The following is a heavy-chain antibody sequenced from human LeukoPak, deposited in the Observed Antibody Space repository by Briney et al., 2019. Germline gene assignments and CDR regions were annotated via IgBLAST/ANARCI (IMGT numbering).Heavy chain of an antibody. J-gene: IGHJ4*02. CDR3: ARDTLDYFDY. V-gene: IGHV4-59*01. CDR1: GGSITGYY. CDR2: IYYTGST. Sequence: PSETLSLTCTVSGGSITGYYWSWIRQPPGKGLEWIAYIYYTGSTNYNPSLKSRVTISVDTSKNQFSLKLGSVTAADTAVYYCARDTLDYFDYWGQGTLVTVCS.